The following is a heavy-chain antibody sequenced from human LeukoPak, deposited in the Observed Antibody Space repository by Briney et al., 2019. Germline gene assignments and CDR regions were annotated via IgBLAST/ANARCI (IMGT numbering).Heavy chain of an antibody. D-gene: IGHD6-19*01. J-gene: IGHJ4*02. V-gene: IGHV3-66*01. CDR3: ASSPPGYSSGWYL. CDR1: GFTVSSNY. Sequence: GGSLRLSCAASGFTVSSNYMSWVRQAPGKGLEWVSVIYSGGSTYYADSVKGRFTISRDNSKNTLYLQMNSLRAEDTAVYYCASSPPGYSSGWYLWGQGTLVTVSS. CDR2: IYSGGST.